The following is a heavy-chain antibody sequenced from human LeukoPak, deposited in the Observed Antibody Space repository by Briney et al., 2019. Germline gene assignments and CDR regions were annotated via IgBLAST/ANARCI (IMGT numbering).Heavy chain of an antibody. CDR1: GGSISDFY. CDR2: IYYTGTT. J-gene: IGHJ4*02. D-gene: IGHD2/OR15-2a*01. CDR3: ARTPFGAHSDF. Sequence: PSETLSLTCTVSGGSISDFYWSWIRQTPGKGLEWIGYIYYTGTTYYNPSLKSRVTISADTSQNRFSLRLSSVTAADMAVYFCARTPFGAHSDFWGQGTLVTVSP. V-gene: IGHV4-59*01.